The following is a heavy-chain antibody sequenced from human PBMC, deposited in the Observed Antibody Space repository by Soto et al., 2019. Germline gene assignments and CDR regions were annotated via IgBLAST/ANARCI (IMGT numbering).Heavy chain of an antibody. V-gene: IGHV3-53*01. CDR3: ARVRDSSYYEMDV. J-gene: IGHJ6*02. CDR2: IYTAGGT. CDR1: GFSVSRNY. Sequence: PGGSLRLSCAASGFSVSRNYMNWVRQAPGKGLEWVSVIYTAGGTYYADSVKGRFTISRDNSKNTLYLQMNSLRAEDTGVYYCARVRDSSYYEMDVWGQGTTVTVSS. D-gene: IGHD2-21*01.